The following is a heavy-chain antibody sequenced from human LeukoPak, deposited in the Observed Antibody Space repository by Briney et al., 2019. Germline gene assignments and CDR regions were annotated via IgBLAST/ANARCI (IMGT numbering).Heavy chain of an antibody. J-gene: IGHJ5*02. CDR3: ARARSWVRYFDWTETYNWFDP. D-gene: IGHD3-9*01. Sequence: GASVKVSCKASGYTFTGYYMHWVRQAPGQGLEWMGWINPNSGGTNYAQKFQGRVTMTRDTSISTAYMELSRLRSDDTAVYYCARARSWVRYFDWTETYNWFDPWGQGTLVTVSS. CDR1: GYTFTGYY. V-gene: IGHV1-2*02. CDR2: INPNSGGT.